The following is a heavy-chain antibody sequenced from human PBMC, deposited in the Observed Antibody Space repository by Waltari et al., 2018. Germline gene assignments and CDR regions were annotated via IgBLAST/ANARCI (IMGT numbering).Heavy chain of an antibody. V-gene: IGHV3-23*01. J-gene: IGHJ6*02. CDR1: GFPFSPFT. CDR2: MTASGLM. Sequence: EMQLLESGGALVQPGGSLRLPCAASGFPFSPFTMNWVRQAPGQGLEWVAVMTASGLMDYGDSVKGRFIISRDNSKNTLYLEMYRLRVEDTARYYCAKDEGARLAPTFGMDAWGQGTTVIVS. D-gene: IGHD6-6*01. CDR3: AKDEGARLAPTFGMDA.